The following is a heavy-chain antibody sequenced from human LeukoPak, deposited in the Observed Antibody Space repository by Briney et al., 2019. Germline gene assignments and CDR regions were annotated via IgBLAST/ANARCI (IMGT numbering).Heavy chain of an antibody. V-gene: IGHV3-53*01. Sequence: PGGSLRLSCAASGFTVSSNYMSWVRQAPGKGLEWVSVIYSGGCTYYADSVKGRFTISRDNSKNTLYLQMNSLRAEDTAVYYCARDLPSYDYVWGSYRHDAFDIWGQGTMVTVSS. CDR1: GFTVSSNY. D-gene: IGHD3-16*02. J-gene: IGHJ3*02. CDR2: IYSGGCT. CDR3: ARDLPSYDYVWGSYRHDAFDI.